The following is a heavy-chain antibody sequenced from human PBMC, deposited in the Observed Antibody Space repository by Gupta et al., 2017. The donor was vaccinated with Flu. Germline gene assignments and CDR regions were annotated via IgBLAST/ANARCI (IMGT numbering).Heavy chain of an antibody. Sequence: YGGSISNYYWSWILQPPGKGLEWIGFIYYSGTTHYTPSLKILVTMSLDTSQNQFSLTLTSVTASDTAVYYCARCDTYYKNLFATWGQGTLVPLS. D-gene: IGHD1-26*01. CDR2: IYYSGTT. J-gene: IGHJ5*02. CDR1: GGSISNYY. V-gene: IGHV4-59*01. CDR3: ARCDTYYKNLFAT.